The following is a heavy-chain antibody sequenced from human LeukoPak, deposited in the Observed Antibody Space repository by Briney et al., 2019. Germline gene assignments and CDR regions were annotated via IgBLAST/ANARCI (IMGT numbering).Heavy chain of an antibody. CDR2: IYTSGSA. CDR1: GGSISSGSYY. J-gene: IGHJ4*02. V-gene: IGHV4-61*02. CDR3: ARAVSRDFGELYIDY. D-gene: IGHD3-10*01. Sequence: PSQTLSLTCTVSGGSISSGSYYWSWIRQPAGKGLEWIGRIYTSGSADYNPSLKSRVTISLDTSKNQFSLKLSSVTAADTAVYYCARAVSRDFGELYIDYWGQGTLVTVSS.